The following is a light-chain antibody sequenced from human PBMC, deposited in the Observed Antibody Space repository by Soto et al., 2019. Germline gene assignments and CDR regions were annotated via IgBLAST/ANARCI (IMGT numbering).Light chain of an antibody. CDR2: HTS. Sequence: QAVVTQEPSLTVSPGETVTLTCGSSTGAVTSGHYSYWFQQKPGQAPRTLIYHTSNKHSWTPARFSGSLFGGKAALTLSGAQPEDEAEYYCLLFYSGPGVFGRGTQLTVL. CDR3: LLFYSGPGV. V-gene: IGLV7-46*01. J-gene: IGLJ2*01. CDR1: TGAVTSGHY.